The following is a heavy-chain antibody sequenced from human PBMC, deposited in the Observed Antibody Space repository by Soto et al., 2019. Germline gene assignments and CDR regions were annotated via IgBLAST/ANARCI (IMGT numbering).Heavy chain of an antibody. CDR2: IIPIFGTA. CDR1: GGTFSSYA. Sequence: VKVSCKASGGTFSSYAISWVRQAPGQGLEWMGGIIPIFGTANYAQKFQGRVTITADESTSTAYMELSSLRSEDTAVYYCARVITMVRGTNWFDPWGQGTLVTVSS. D-gene: IGHD3-10*01. J-gene: IGHJ5*02. V-gene: IGHV1-69*01. CDR3: ARVITMVRGTNWFDP.